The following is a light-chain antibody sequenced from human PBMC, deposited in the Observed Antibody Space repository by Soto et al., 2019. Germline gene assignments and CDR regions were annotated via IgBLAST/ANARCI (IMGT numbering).Light chain of an antibody. J-gene: IGLJ2*01. V-gene: IGLV1-47*02. CDR2: SNH. CDR1: SSNLGSNY. Sequence: QSVLPQPPSASGTPGQRVPIPCSGSSSNLGSNYVYWYQQLPGTAPKLLISSNHQRPSGVPDRFSGSKSGTSASLAISGLRSEDEADYYCAAWDDSLSVVFGGGTKVTVL. CDR3: AAWDDSLSVV.